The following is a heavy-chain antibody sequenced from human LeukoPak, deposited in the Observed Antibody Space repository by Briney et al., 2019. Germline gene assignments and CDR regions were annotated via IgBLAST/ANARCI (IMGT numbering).Heavy chain of an antibody. CDR2: INSDGSST. D-gene: IGHD4-23*01. V-gene: IGHV3-74*01. Sequence: AGGSLRLSCAASGFTFSSYWMHWVRQAPGKGLVCVSRINSDGSSTNYADSVKGRFTISRDNAKNTLYLQMNSLRAEDTAVYYCARTPLRGGNSYFDYWGLGTLVTVSS. J-gene: IGHJ4*02. CDR3: ARTPLRGGNSYFDY. CDR1: GFTFSSYW.